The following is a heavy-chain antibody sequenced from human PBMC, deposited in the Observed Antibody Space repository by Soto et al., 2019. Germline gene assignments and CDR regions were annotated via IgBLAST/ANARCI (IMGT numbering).Heavy chain of an antibody. V-gene: IGHV4-61*01. J-gene: IGHJ4*02. CDR1: GGSVSSGSYY. D-gene: IGHD2-15*01. Sequence: QVQLQESGPGLVKPSETLSLTCTVSGGSVSSGSYYWSWLRQPPGKGLGWFGYIYYSGSNNYNPSLKRRVTISVDTSKNQFSLKLRSVPAADTGVYYCARGLVVVVAAEFDYWGQGTLVTVSS. CDR3: ARGLVVVVAAEFDY. CDR2: IYYSGSN.